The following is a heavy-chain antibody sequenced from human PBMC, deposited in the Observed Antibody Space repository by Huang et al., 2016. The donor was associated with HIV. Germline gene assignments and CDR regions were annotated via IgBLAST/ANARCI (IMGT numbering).Heavy chain of an antibody. V-gene: IGHV4-39*01. CDR2: IHHSVTT. Sequence: QLQLQESGPGLVKPSETLSITCTVSGGSISSSSYYWGWIRQPPGKGLDWIGRIHHSVTTYNNPSLKSRVTISVDPSRTQFSLKLSSVTAADTAVYYCAAHGRIVGIPAAPLRFDPWGQGTLVTVSS. D-gene: IGHD6-13*01. CDR1: GGSISSSSYY. CDR3: AAHGRIVGIPAAPLRFDP. J-gene: IGHJ5*02.